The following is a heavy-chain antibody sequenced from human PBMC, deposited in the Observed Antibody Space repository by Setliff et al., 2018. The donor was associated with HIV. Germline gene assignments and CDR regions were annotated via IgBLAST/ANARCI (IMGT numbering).Heavy chain of an antibody. V-gene: IGHV1-18*01. Sequence: ASVKVSCKAYGYTFINYGITWVRQAPGQGLEWMGWISPYDAARKISQKFRGRVSLTTEKSINTAFMELGGLHSDDTAVYYCASEIENCGANHWYCYMNVGGKGTTVTVSS. J-gene: IGHJ6*03. D-gene: IGHD4-17*01. CDR2: ISPYDAAR. CDR3: ASEIENCGANHWYCYMNV. CDR1: GYTFINYG.